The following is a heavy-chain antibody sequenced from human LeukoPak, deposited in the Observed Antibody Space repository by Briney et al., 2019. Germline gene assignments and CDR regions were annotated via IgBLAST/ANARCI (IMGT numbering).Heavy chain of an antibody. CDR3: ARDRDYYDSSGYLAAAFDI. V-gene: IGHV4-4*07. D-gene: IGHD3-22*01. Sequence: SETLSLTCTVSGGSISSYYWSWIRQPAGKGLEWIGRIYTSGSTNYNPSLKSRVTMSVDTSKNQFSLKLSSVTAADTAAYYCARDRDYYDSSGYLAAAFDIWGQGTMVTVPS. CDR1: GGSISSYY. CDR2: IYTSGST. J-gene: IGHJ3*02.